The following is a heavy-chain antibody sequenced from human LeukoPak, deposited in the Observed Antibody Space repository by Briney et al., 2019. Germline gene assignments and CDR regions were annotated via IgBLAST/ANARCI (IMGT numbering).Heavy chain of an antibody. CDR2: IIPIFGTA. V-gene: IGHV1-69*05. J-gene: IGHJ4*02. CDR3: ARGGYNWNYARLGFDFDY. D-gene: IGHD1-7*01. CDR1: GGTFSSYA. Sequence: SVKVSCKASGGTFSSYAISWVRQAPGQGLEWMGGIIPIFGTANYAQKFQGRVTITTDESTSTAYIELSSLRSEDTAVYYCARGGYNWNYARLGFDFDYWGQGTLVTVSS.